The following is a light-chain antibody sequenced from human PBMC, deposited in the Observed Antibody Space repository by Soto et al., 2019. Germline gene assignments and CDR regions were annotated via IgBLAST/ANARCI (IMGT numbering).Light chain of an antibody. CDR2: GAS. J-gene: IGKJ1*01. CDR1: QSVSNIY. CDR3: QQYGSSRT. Sequence: EIVLTQSPGTLSLSPGERATLSCRASQSVSNIYLAWYQQKPGQAPRLLIYGASSRATGIPDRFSGRWSGTDFTLTISRLEPEVFAEYYCQQYGSSRTFGQGTKVEIK. V-gene: IGKV3-20*01.